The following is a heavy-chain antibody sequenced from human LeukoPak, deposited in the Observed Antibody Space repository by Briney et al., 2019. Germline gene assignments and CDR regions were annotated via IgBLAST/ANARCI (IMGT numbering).Heavy chain of an antibody. CDR1: GFTFSSYA. Sequence: GGSLRLSCAASGFTFSSYAMNWVRQGPGTGLEWVSYISDSSNTIYYADSVKGRFTISRDNAKNSLYLQMNSLRAEDTAVYYCARVLQTLGGVSFDYWGQGTLVTVSS. V-gene: IGHV3-48*01. D-gene: IGHD5/OR15-5a*01. CDR2: ISDSSNTI. CDR3: ARVLQTLGGVSFDY. J-gene: IGHJ4*02.